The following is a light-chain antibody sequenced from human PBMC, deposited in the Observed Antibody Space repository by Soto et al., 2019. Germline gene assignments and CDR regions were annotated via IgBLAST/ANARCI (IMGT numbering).Light chain of an antibody. CDR1: SSNIGNHY. Sequence: QSVLTQPPSVSAAPGQKVTNSCSGSSSNIGNHYVSWYQQVPGTAPKLLIYDNNNRPSGIPDRFSASKSGTSATLGITGLQTGDEADYYCATWDSSLSAGVFGGGTKLTVL. J-gene: IGLJ2*01. CDR2: DNN. CDR3: ATWDSSLSAGV. V-gene: IGLV1-51*01.